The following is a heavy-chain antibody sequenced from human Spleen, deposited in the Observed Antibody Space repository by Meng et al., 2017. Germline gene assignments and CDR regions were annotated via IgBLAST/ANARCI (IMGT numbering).Heavy chain of an antibody. CDR1: GLTFDDYA. V-gene: IGHV3-20*04. Sequence: GSLRLSCVASGLTFDDYAMSWVRQAPGKGLEWVSGINWNGGSTGYADSVKGRFTISRDNAKNSLYLQMNSLRAEDTAFYYCATIYYYDSGDFDFWGQGTLVTVSS. CDR2: INWNGGST. CDR3: ATIYYYDSGDFDF. J-gene: IGHJ4*02. D-gene: IGHD3-22*01.